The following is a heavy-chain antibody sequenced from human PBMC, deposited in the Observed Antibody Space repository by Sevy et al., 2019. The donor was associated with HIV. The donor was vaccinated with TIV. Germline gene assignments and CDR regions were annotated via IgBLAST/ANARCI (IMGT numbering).Heavy chain of an antibody. CDR1: GYTFTSYG. CDR2: ISAYNGNT. D-gene: IGHD2-15*01. V-gene: IGHV1-18*01. J-gene: IGHJ4*02. CDR3: ARGQPELGYCSGGSCSPPDY. Sequence: ASVKVSCKASGYTFTSYGISWVRQAPGQGLEWMGWISAYNGNTNYAQKLQDRVTMTTDTSTSTAYMELRSLRSDDTAVYYCARGQPELGYCSGGSCSPPDYWGQGTLVTVSS.